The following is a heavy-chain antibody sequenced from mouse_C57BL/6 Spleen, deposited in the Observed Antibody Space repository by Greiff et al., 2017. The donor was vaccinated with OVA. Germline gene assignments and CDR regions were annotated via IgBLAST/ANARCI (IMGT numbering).Heavy chain of an antibody. V-gene: IGHV14-2*01. J-gene: IGHJ4*01. CDR2: IDPEDGET. CDR3: ASRQLRPKSPAMDY. D-gene: IGHD3-2*02. Sequence: VQLQQSGAELVKPGASVKLSCTASGFNIKDYYMHWVKQRTEQGLEWIGRIDPEDGETKYVPKFQGKATITADTSSNTAYLQLSSLTSEDTAVYYCASRQLRPKSPAMDYWGQGTSVTVSS. CDR1: GFNIKDYY.